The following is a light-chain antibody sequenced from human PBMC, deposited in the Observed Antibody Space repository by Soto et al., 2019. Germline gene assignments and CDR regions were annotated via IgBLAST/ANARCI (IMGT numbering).Light chain of an antibody. CDR2: GTS. CDR3: QQYGSSSWT. J-gene: IGKJ1*01. CDR1: QSVSSSY. V-gene: IGKV3-20*01. Sequence: EIVLTQSPGTLSLSPGERATLSCRASQSVSSSYLAWYQQKPGQAPRLLIYGTSSRATAIPDRFSGSGSGTDFTLTISSLEPEDFAVYYCQQYGSSSWTCGQGTKVEIK.